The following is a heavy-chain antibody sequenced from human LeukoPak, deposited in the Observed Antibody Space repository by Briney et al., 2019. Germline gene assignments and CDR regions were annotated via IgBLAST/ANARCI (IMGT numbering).Heavy chain of an antibody. D-gene: IGHD3-16*02. CDR2: IWYDGSNK. V-gene: IGHV3-33*01. Sequence: AGGSLRLSCAASGFTFSSYVMHWDRHAPGMGLEGVAVIWYDGSNKYYADYVKVRFTIARDNSKNTLYLHMNSLRAEDTAVYFCARDIFSNIVPNVWGQGDLVTVSS. CDR3: ARDIFSNIVPNV. CDR1: GFTFSSYV. J-gene: IGHJ4*02.